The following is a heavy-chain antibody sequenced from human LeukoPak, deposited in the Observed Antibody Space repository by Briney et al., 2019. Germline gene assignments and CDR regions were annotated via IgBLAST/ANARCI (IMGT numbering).Heavy chain of an antibody. J-gene: IGHJ4*02. V-gene: IGHV5-51*01. D-gene: IGHD3-22*01. CDR2: IYPGDSDT. CDR3: ARSSDSSGYYDYFDY. CDR1: GYSFTSYW. Sequence: GESLKISCKGSGYSFTSYWIGWVRQMPGKGLEWMAIIYPGDSDTRYSPSFQGQVTISADKSINTAYLQWSSLEASDTAMYYCARSSDSSGYYDYFDYWGQGTLVTVSS.